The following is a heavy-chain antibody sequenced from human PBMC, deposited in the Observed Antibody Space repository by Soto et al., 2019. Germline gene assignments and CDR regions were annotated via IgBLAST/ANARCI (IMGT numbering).Heavy chain of an antibody. V-gene: IGHV3-33*01. J-gene: IGHJ6*02. Sequence: LRLSCAASGFTFSSYGMHWVRQAPGKGLEWVAVIWYDGSNKYYADSVKGRFTISRDNSKNTLYLQMNSLRAEDTAVYYCARGFLEWSSYYYYGMDVWGQGTTVTVSS. CDR2: IWYDGSNK. CDR3: ARGFLEWSSYYYYGMDV. CDR1: GFTFSSYG. D-gene: IGHD3-3*01.